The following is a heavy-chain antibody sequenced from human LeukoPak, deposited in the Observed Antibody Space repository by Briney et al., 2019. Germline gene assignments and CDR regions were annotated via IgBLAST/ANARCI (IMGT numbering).Heavy chain of an antibody. CDR3: ARLVSTTAYYFNY. Sequence: SETLPLTCTVSGGSMSSYYWSWIRQPPGKGLEWIGYIYYSGSTNYNPSLKSRVTISVDTSKNQFSLKLSSVTAADTAVYYCARLVSTTAYYFNYWGQRCLVTLSS. V-gene: IGHV4-59*01. CDR1: GGSMSSYY. CDR2: IYYSGST. D-gene: IGHD4-17*01. J-gene: IGHJ4*02.